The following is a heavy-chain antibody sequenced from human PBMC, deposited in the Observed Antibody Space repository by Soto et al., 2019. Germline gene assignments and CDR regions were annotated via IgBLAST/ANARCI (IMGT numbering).Heavy chain of an antibody. CDR3: AKEPRQYSDSSGSSSFFDY. V-gene: IGHV3-23*01. CDR2: ISGTGGST. J-gene: IGHJ4*02. CDR1: GFTFSSYA. Sequence: GGSLRLSCAASGFTFSSYAMSWVRQTPGKGLEWVSGISGTGGSTYYADSVEGRFTISRDNSKNMLYLQMNSLRGEDTAVYYCAKEPRQYSDSSGSSSFFDYWGQGTLVTVSS. D-gene: IGHD3-22*01.